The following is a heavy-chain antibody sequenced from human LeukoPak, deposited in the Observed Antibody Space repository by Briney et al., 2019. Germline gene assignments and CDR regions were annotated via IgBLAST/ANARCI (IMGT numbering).Heavy chain of an antibody. V-gene: IGHV3-7*01. J-gene: IGHJ4*02. D-gene: IGHD3-10*01. CDR1: RFTFRNNW. CDR3: ARVTSGSSYRPFDY. Sequence: GGSLRLSCAASRFTFRNNWMSWVRQAPGKGLEWAANIKQDGSEKNYADSVKGRFIISRDNAKNSLYLQMNSLRAEDTAVYYCARVTSGSSYRPFDYWGQGTLVTVSS. CDR2: IKQDGSEK.